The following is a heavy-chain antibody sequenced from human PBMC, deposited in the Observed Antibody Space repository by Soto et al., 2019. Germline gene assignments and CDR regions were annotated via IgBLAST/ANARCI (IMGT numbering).Heavy chain of an antibody. CDR3: ARGLFLDY. CDR1: GFTFSNYW. CDR2: INEDVSNT. Sequence: EVQLVESGGGLVQPGGSLRLSCATSGFTFSNYWMHWVRQAPGKGPVWVSRINEDVSNTNYADSVKGRFTISRDNAKNTLYLQMNSLRAEDTAVYYCARGLFLDYWGQGTRVTVSS. D-gene: IGHD3-3*01. J-gene: IGHJ4*02. V-gene: IGHV3-74*01.